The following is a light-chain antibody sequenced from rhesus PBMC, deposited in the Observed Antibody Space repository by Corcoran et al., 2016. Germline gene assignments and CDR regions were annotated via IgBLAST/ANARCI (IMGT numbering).Light chain of an antibody. CDR3: QHYYHTPRT. Sequence: DIQLTQSPSALSASVGDRVTISCRASQNIYSYLAWYQQKPGKAHKLRIYAASRLQTGIPSRFSGSRSGTDFTLTISSLQPEESATYYCQHYYHTPRTFGQGTKVEIK. CDR1: QNIYSY. V-gene: IGKV1-25*02. J-gene: IGKJ1*01. CDR2: AAS.